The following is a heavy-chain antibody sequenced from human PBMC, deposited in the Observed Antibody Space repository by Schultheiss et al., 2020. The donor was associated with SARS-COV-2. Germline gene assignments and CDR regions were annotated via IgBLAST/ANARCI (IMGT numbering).Heavy chain of an antibody. J-gene: IGHJ4*02. CDR2: IYWNDDK. Sequence: SGPTLVKPTQTLTLTCTFSGFSLSTSGVGVGWIRQPPGKALEWLALIYWNDDKRYSPSLKSRLTITKDTSKNQVVLTMTNMDPVDAATYYCARIQREITIFGVVISHFDYWRQGTLVTVSS. CDR1: GFSLSTSGVG. CDR3: ARIQREITIFGVVISHFDY. V-gene: IGHV2-5*01. D-gene: IGHD3-3*01.